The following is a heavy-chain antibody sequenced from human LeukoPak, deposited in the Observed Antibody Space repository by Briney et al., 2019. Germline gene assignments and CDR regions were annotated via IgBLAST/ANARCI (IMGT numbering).Heavy chain of an antibody. J-gene: IGHJ5*02. CDR2: ISYDGSNK. CDR1: GFTSSSYA. V-gene: IGHV3-30-3*01. CDR3: ARGFFGHYCSSTSCPGEWFDP. Sequence: PGGSLRLSCAASGFTSSSYAMHWVRQAPGKGLEWVAVISYDGSNKYYADSVKGRFTISRDNSKNTLYLQMNSLRAEDTAVYYCARGFFGHYCSSTSCPGEWFDPWGQGTLVTVSS. D-gene: IGHD2-2*01.